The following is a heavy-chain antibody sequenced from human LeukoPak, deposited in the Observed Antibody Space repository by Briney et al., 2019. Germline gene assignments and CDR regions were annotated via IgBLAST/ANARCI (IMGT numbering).Heavy chain of an antibody. Sequence: GGSLRLSCAASGFTFSSYAMSWVRQAPGKGLEWVSAISGSGGSTYYADSVKGRFTISRDNSKNTVYLQMNSLSAEDRAIYYCAKDGSALHYYYYMDVWGKGTTVTVSS. CDR3: AKDGSALHYYYYMDV. D-gene: IGHD2-2*03. V-gene: IGHV3-23*01. J-gene: IGHJ6*03. CDR2: ISGSGGST. CDR1: GFTFSSYA.